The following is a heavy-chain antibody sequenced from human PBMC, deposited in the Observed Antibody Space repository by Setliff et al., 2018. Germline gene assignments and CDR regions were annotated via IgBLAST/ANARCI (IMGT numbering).Heavy chain of an antibody. D-gene: IGHD3-22*01. Sequence: SETLSLTCTVSGGSISSYYWSWIRQPPGKGLGWIGYIYYSGSTNYNPSLKSRVTISVDTSKNQFSLKMTSVTAADTAVYYCASYSYYDSSSYYSGFSYYWGQGTLVTVSS. CDR1: GGSISSYY. J-gene: IGHJ4*02. CDR3: ASYSYYDSSSYYSGFSYY. V-gene: IGHV4-59*08. CDR2: IYYSGST.